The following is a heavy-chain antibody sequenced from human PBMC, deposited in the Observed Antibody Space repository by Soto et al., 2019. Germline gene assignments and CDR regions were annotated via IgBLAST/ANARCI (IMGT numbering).Heavy chain of an antibody. J-gene: IGHJ4*02. Sequence: EVQLVESGGGLVQPGGSLRLSCAAFGFTFSSYSINWVRQAPGKGLEWVSYISNSGSTTYYADSVKGRFTTSRDNAKNSLYLQMSSLRAEDTAVYYCARGTLPDYWGQGTLVTVSS. CDR3: ARGTLPDY. CDR1: GFTFSSYS. CDR2: ISNSGSTT. V-gene: IGHV3-48*04.